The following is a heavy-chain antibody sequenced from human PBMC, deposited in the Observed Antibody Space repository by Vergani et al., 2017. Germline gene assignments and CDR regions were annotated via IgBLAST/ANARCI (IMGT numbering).Heavy chain of an antibody. CDR2: IYYSGST. Sequence: QVQLQESGPGLVKPSETLSLTCTVSGGSTSSYYWSWIRQPPGKGLEWIGYIYYSGSTNYTPSLKSRVTISVDTSKNQFSLKLSSVTAADTAVYYCARVGFGEYFFDYWGQGTLVTVSS. V-gene: IGHV4-59*01. CDR3: ARVGFGEYFFDY. D-gene: IGHD3-10*01. CDR1: GGSTSSYY. J-gene: IGHJ4*02.